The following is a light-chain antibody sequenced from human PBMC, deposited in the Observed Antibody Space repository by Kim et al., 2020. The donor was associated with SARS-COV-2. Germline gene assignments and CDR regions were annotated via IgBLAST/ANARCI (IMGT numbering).Light chain of an antibody. Sequence: DIQMTQSPSSLSASVGDRVTITCRASQSIGSYLSWFQQRSGKAPKVLIYAASRLESGVPSRFSGSGSGTDFTLTISSLQPEDFATFFCQQSYGTPWTFGQGTKVDIK. CDR2: AAS. CDR1: QSIGSY. CDR3: QQSYGTPWT. V-gene: IGKV1-39*01. J-gene: IGKJ1*01.